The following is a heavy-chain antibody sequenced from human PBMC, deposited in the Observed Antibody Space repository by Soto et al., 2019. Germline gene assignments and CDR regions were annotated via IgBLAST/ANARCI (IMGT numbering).Heavy chain of an antibody. J-gene: IGHJ4*02. D-gene: IGHD5-18*01. CDR2: LYSGGST. V-gene: IGHV3-66*01. CDR3: ARGQGYSHY. CDR1: GFTVSSNY. Sequence: EVQLVASGGGLVEPGGALRLSCAASGFTVSSNYMSWVRQAPGKGLEWVSVLYSGGSTYYADSVKGRFTISRDTTKNTLYLQMNSMRAEDTAVYYGARGQGYSHYWGQGTLVTVSS.